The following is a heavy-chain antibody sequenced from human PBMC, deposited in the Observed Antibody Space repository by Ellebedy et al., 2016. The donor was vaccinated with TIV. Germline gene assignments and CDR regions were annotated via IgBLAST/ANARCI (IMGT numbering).Heavy chain of an antibody. Sequence: PGGSLRLSCAASGFTFSGYWMHWVRQAPGKGLEWVACISYDGSNKYYADSVKGRFTISRDDSQNTLYLQMNSLRAEDTAVYYCAKRDWGRWFDPWGQGTLVTVSS. CDR3: AKRDWGRWFDP. CDR1: GFTFSGYW. J-gene: IGHJ5*02. V-gene: IGHV3-30*18. D-gene: IGHD7-27*01. CDR2: ISYDGSNK.